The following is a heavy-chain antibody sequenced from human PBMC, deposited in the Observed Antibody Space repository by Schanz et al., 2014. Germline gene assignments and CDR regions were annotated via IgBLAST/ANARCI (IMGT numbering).Heavy chain of an antibody. CDR2: TSTDGTKT. CDR3: TRDRGALINHNDALDL. V-gene: IGHV3-30*04. J-gene: IGHJ3*01. CDR1: GFTVRSYA. D-gene: IGHD3-16*01. Sequence: QVQLVESGGGVVQPGRSLRLSCAASGFTVRSYAMHWVRQAPGKGLEKVAVTSTDGTKTYYAASVRGRFTISRDNSKNTVYLQMNSLRSEDTAVYYCTRDRGALINHNDALDLWGQGTMVSVSS.